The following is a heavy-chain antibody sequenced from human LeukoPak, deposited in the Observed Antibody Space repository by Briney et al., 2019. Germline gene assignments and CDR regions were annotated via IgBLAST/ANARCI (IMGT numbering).Heavy chain of an antibody. J-gene: IGHJ4*02. CDR2: ISAYNGNT. D-gene: IGHD1-26*01. V-gene: IGHV1-18*01. CDR1: GYTFTSYG. CDR3: ARSTLYSGSYYENFDY. Sequence: ASVKVSCKASGYTFTSYGISWVRQAPGQGLEWMGLISAYNGNTNYAQKLQGRVTMTTDTSTNTAYMELRSLRSDDTAVYYCARSTLYSGSYYENFDYWGQGTLVTVSS.